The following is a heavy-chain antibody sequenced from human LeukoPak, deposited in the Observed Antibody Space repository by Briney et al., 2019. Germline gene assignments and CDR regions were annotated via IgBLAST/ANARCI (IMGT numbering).Heavy chain of an antibody. CDR2: INPNSGGT. D-gene: IGHD2-15*01. V-gene: IGHV1-2*02. J-gene: IGHJ5*02. CDR1: GYTFTGYY. Sequence: GASVKVSCKASGYTFTGYYMHWVRQAPGQGLERMGWINPNSGGTNYAQKFQGRVTMTRDTSISTAYMELSRLRSDDTAVYYCARGVVVVVAATYWFDPWGQGTLVTVSS. CDR3: ARGVVVVVAATYWFDP.